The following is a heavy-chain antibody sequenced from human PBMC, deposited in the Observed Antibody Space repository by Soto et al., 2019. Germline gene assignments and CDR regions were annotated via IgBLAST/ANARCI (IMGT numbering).Heavy chain of an antibody. V-gene: IGHV1-69*01. Sequence: QVQLVQSGAEVKKPGASVKVSCKASGYTSTSYYMHWVRQAPGQGLEWMGGIIPIFGTANYAQKFQGRVTITADESTSTAYMELSSLRSEDTAVYYCAPGETSYYGMDVWGQGTTVTVSS. J-gene: IGHJ6*02. CDR1: GYTSTSYY. CDR2: IIPIFGTA. CDR3: APGETSYYGMDV.